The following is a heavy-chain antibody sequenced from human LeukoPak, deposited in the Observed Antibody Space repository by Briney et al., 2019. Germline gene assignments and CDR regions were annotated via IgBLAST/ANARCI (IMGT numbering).Heavy chain of an antibody. CDR2: IYHSGST. CDR1: SDSFRSNNW. Sequence: PSGTLSLTCAVSSDSFRSNNWWSWVRQPPGKGLEWIGEIYHSGSTNYNPSLKSRVTISADTSKNQLSLKLSSVTAAGTAVYYCVRVPFAFYGMEVWGKGTTVSVSS. V-gene: IGHV4-4*02. D-gene: IGHD4/OR15-4a*01. CDR3: VRVPFAFYGMEV. J-gene: IGHJ6*04.